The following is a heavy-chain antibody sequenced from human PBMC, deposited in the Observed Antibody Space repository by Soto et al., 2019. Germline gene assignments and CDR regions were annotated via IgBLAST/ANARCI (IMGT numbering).Heavy chain of an antibody. CDR2: ILPVFGTA. V-gene: IGHV1-69*14. CDR3: ARGHEYGGTSDAFDI. CDR1: GGTFSTSS. J-gene: IGHJ3*02. Sequence: QVHLVQSGAEVKKPGSSVKVSCKASGGTFSTSSINWLRQAPGQRPEWMGNILPVFGTADYAQKFRDRVTITADKSTNTAYMALRSLFSEDAAVYYCARGHEYGGTSDAFDIWGQGTVVTVSS. D-gene: IGHD4-17*01.